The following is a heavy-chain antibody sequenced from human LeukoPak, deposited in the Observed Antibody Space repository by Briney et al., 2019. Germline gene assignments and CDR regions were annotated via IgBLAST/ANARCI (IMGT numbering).Heavy chain of an antibody. CDR2: ISPHNGNT. V-gene: IGHV1-18*01. Sequence: GASVKVSCKASGYTFISYGINWVRQAPRQGLEWMGWISPHNGNTNYAQKLQGRVTMTTDTSTSTAYMEVRSLRSDDTAVYYCARAWIAVAGPGTSDYWGQGTLVMVSS. CDR3: ARAWIAVAGPGTSDY. D-gene: IGHD6-19*01. CDR1: GYTFISYG. J-gene: IGHJ4*02.